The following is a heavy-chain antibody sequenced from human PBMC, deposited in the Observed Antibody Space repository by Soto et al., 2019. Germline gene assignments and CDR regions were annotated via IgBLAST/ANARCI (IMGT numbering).Heavy chain of an antibody. V-gene: IGHV4-4*07. CDR1: GGSISSYY. CDR3: ARDKFCSTTSCYYPWYFDL. Sequence: QVQLQESGPGLVKPSETLSLTCTVSGGSISSYYWSWIRQPAGKGLEWIGRISTSGSTNYNPSLKSRITMSVDTSKKQYSLKLSSVTAADTAVFYCARDKFCSTTSCYYPWYFDLWGRGTLVTVSS. J-gene: IGHJ2*01. D-gene: IGHD2-2*01. CDR2: ISTSGST.